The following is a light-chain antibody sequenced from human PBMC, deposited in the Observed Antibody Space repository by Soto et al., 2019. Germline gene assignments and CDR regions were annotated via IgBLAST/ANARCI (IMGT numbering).Light chain of an antibody. CDR2: WAS. Sequence: DIVMTQSPDSLAVSLGERATINCKSSQRVLYSSNNKNYLAWYQQQPGQPPKLLIYWASTRESGVPDRFSGSGSGTDFTLTISSLQAEDVAVYYCQQYYSTPPTFGQGTKVEIK. J-gene: IGKJ1*01. CDR3: QQYYSTPPT. V-gene: IGKV4-1*01. CDR1: QRVLYSSNNKNY.